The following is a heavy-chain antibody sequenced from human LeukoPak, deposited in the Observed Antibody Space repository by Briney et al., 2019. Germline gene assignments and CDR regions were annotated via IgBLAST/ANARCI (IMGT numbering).Heavy chain of an antibody. J-gene: IGHJ4*02. Sequence: PSETLSLTCTVSGGSISSGGYYMSWVRQAPGKGLEWVSVIYSGGSTYYADSVKGRFTISRDNSKNTLYLQMNSLRAEDTAVYYCARANNCIDYWGQGTLVTVSS. V-gene: IGHV3-53*01. CDR1: GGSISSGGYY. CDR2: IYSGGST. CDR3: ARANNCIDY. D-gene: IGHD1-20*01.